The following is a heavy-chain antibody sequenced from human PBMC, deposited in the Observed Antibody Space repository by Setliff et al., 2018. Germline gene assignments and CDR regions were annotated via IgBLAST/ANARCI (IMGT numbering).Heavy chain of an antibody. CDR1: GYSITTGHY. V-gene: IGHV4-38-2*02. D-gene: IGHD6-19*01. CDR2: IYNDGST. Sequence: SETLSHTCSVSGYSITTGHYWGWIRQSPGRGLEWIGSIYNDGSTHYNPSLRSRITLSVDTSKNQFSLRLSSVTAADTAIYYCARHRYVSGWPEDFWGQGTLVTVSS. J-gene: IGHJ4*02. CDR3: ARHRYVSGWPEDF.